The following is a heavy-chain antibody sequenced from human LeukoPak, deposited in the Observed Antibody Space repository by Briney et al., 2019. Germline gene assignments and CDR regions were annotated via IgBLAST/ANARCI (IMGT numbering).Heavy chain of an antibody. D-gene: IGHD2-21*02. V-gene: IGHV1-46*04. CDR2: INPSDGTT. CDR3: ARDYCGGDCHFDY. Sequence: GASVKVSCKPSGYTFTNYYMHWVRQAPGQGLEWVGIINPSDGTTRYAQKLKGRVTMTRDMSTSTVYMELTALRSDDTAVYYCARDYCGGDCHFDYWGQGTLVSVSS. J-gene: IGHJ4*02. CDR1: GYTFTNYY.